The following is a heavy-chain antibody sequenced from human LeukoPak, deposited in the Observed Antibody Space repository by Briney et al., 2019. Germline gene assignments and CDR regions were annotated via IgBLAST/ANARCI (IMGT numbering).Heavy chain of an antibody. CDR1: GFTFSSYA. V-gene: IGHV3-30-3*01. Sequence: HSGGSLRLSCAASGFTFSSYAMHWVRQAPGKGLEWVAVISYDGSNKYYADSVKGRFTISRDNSKNTLYLQMNSLRAEDTAVYYCAREGEWELPFDYWGQGTLVTVSS. D-gene: IGHD1-26*01. CDR2: ISYDGSNK. CDR3: AREGEWELPFDY. J-gene: IGHJ4*02.